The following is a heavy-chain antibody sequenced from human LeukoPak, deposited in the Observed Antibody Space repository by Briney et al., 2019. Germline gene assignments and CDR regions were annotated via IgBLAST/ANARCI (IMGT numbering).Heavy chain of an antibody. J-gene: IGHJ4*02. Sequence: GGSLRLSCAASAFTFSNYAMNWVRQAPGKGLEWVSVIYSGGRTYYADSVKGRFTISRDNSKNTLYLQMNSLRAEDTAVYYCARDDYGDYYVYWGQGTLVTVSS. D-gene: IGHD4-17*01. CDR1: AFTFSNYA. V-gene: IGHV3-53*01. CDR2: IYSGGRT. CDR3: ARDDYGDYYVY.